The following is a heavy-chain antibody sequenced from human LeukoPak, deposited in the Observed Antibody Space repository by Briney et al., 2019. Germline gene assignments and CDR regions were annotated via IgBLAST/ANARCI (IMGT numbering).Heavy chain of an antibody. CDR3: ARTGLYGDYPFDY. Sequence: SVKVSCKASGGTFSSYAISWVRQAPGQGLEWMGGIIPIFGTANYAQKFQGRVTITADESTSTAYMELSSRRSEDTAVYYCARTGLYGDYPFDYWGQGTLVTVSS. V-gene: IGHV1-69*13. CDR2: IIPIFGTA. J-gene: IGHJ4*02. CDR1: GGTFSSYA. D-gene: IGHD4-17*01.